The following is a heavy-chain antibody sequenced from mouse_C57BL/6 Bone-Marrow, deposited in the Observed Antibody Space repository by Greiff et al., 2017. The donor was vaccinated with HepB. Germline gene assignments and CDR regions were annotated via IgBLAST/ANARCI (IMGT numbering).Heavy chain of an antibody. Sequence: EVQLQQSGGGLVQPGGSLKLSCAASGFTFSDYYMYWVRQTPEKRLEWVAYISNGGGSTYYPDTVKGRFTISRDNAKNTLYLQMSRLKSEDTAMYYCARRDYYGSSYYAMDYWGQGTSVTVSS. J-gene: IGHJ4*01. V-gene: IGHV5-12*01. CDR1: GFTFSDYY. CDR3: ARRDYYGSSYYAMDY. CDR2: ISNGGGST. D-gene: IGHD1-1*01.